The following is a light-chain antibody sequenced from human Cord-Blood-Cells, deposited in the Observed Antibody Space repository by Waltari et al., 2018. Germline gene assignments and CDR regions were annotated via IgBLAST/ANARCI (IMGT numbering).Light chain of an antibody. CDR2: DVS. CDR1: SSDVGGYTY. Sequence: HSALTQPASVSGSPGPSITISCTGTSSDVGGYTYVSWYQQHPGKAPKLMIYDVSNRPSGVSNRFSGSKSGNTASLTISGLQAEDEADYYCSSYTSSSTLVVFGGGTKLTVL. V-gene: IGLV2-14*01. CDR3: SSYTSSSTLVV. J-gene: IGLJ2*01.